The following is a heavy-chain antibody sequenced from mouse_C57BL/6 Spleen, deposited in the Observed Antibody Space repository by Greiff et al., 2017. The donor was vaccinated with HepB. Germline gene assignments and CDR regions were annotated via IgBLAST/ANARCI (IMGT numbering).Heavy chain of an antibody. V-gene: IGHV1-15*01. CDR2: IDPETGGT. J-gene: IGHJ2*01. Sequence: VQLQQSGAELVRPGASVTLSCKASGYTFTDYEMHWVKQTPVHGLEWIGAIDPETGGTAYNQKFKGKAILTADKSSSTAYMELRSLTSEDSAVYYCTINPLIDYGGQGTTLTVSA. CDR3: TINPLIDY. CDR1: GYTFTDYE.